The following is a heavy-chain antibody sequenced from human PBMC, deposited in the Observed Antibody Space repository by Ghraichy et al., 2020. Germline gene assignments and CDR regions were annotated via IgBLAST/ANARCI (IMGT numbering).Heavy chain of an antibody. CDR1: GGSFSGYY. Sequence: SQTPSLTCAVYGGSFSGYYWSWIRQPPGKGLEWIGEINHSGSTNYNPSLKSRVTISVDTSKNQFSLKLSSVTAADTAVYYCARGLQGVRGVNWFDPWGQGTLVTVSS. J-gene: IGHJ5*02. CDR2: INHSGST. V-gene: IGHV4-34*01. CDR3: ARGLQGVRGVNWFDP. D-gene: IGHD3-10*01.